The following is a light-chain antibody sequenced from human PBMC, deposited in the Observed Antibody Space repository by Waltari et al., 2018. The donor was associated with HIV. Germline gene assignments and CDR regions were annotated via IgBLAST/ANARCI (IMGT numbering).Light chain of an antibody. CDR3: QSYDSSLSASI. CDR1: IGAHYD. Sequence: IGAHYDVHWYQQLPGTAPKLLIYSNTNRPSGVPDRFSGSKSGTSASLAITGLQPEDEADYYCQSYDSSLSASIFGGGTQLTVL. CDR2: SNT. V-gene: IGLV1-40*01. J-gene: IGLJ2*01.